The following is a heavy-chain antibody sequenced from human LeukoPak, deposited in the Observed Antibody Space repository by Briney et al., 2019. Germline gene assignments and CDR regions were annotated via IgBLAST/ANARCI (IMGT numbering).Heavy chain of an antibody. J-gene: IGHJ4*02. CDR3: ARGLRYGTVPYFDY. Sequence: PGGSLRLSCAASGFTFSSYGMHWVRQAPGKGLEWVAVIWYDGSNKYYADSVKGRFTISRDNSKNTLYLQMNSLRAEDTAVYYCARGLRYGTVPYFDYWGQGTLVTVSS. V-gene: IGHV3-33*01. CDR1: GFTFSSYG. CDR2: IWYDGSNK. D-gene: IGHD6-13*01.